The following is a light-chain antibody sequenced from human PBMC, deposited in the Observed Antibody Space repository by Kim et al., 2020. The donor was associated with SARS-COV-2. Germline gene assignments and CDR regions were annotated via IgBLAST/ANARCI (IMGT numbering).Light chain of an antibody. CDR2: DGS. CDR1: QTIDNY. J-gene: IGKJ5*01. Sequence: TSVGDRVTISGQTNQTIDNYVNWYQQRPGKAPKIILFDGSTLRIDVPSRFSGSGSGTDFTLTISGVQVEDYETYFCQQSYSTPFTFGQGTRLEIK. CDR3: QQSYSTPFT. V-gene: IGKV1-39*01.